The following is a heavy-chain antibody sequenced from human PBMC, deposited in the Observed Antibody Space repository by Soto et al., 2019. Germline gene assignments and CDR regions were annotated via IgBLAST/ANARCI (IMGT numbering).Heavy chain of an antibody. V-gene: IGHV3-23*01. Sequence: QLLESGGDLIQPGGSLRLSCAASGFSFSSYSMSWVRQAPGKGLEWVSGMSATGGSTYYVDSVKGRFIISRDNSWKTLYLQMNSLRADGTAVYYCAKSWGDTWQESAFHIWGLGTMVTVSA. CDR1: GFSFSSYS. J-gene: IGHJ3*02. CDR3: AKSWGDTWQESAFHI. CDR2: MSATGGST. D-gene: IGHD5-18*01.